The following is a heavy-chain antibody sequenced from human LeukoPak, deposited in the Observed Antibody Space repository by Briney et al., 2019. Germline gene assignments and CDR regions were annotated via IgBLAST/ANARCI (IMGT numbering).Heavy chain of an antibody. Sequence: GGSLRLSCAASGFAFRNYWMGWVRQAPGKGLEWVANLSPDGSEKYYLDSVKGRFIISRDNAKNSLYLQMNSLRAEDTAVYNCARIGYSSSSLDFWGRGTLVTVSS. J-gene: IGHJ4*02. CDR3: ARIGYSSSSLDF. CDR1: GFAFRNYW. D-gene: IGHD6-6*01. V-gene: IGHV3-7*03. CDR2: LSPDGSEK.